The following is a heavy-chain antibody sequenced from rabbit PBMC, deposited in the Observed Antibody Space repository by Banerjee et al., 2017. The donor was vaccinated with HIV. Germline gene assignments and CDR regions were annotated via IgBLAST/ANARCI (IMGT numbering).Heavy chain of an antibody. CDR3: ARDLAGVIGWNFGL. D-gene: IGHD4-1*01. Sequence: QEQLEESGGDLVQPGASLTLTCTASGFDFSSSYYMCWVRQAPGKGLEWITCIYAGNGGDTYYASWAKGRFTISKTSSTTVTLQMTSLTAADTATYFCARDLAGVIGWNFGLWGPGTLVTVS. CDR1: GFDFSSSYY. CDR2: IYAGNGGDT. J-gene: IGHJ4*01. V-gene: IGHV1S45*01.